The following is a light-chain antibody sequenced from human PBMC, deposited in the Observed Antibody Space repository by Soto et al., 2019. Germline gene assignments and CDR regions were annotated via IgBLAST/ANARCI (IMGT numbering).Light chain of an antibody. CDR1: QDISVY. CDR3: QKFNTAPLT. Sequence: DIQMTQSPSSLSASVGDRVTITCRASQDISVYLAWYQQKPGKVPKLLIYSASTLQSGVPSRFNGSGSGTDLTLTISSLQPEEVATYYCQKFNTAPLTFGQGTRLEIK. V-gene: IGKV1-27*01. J-gene: IGKJ5*01. CDR2: SAS.